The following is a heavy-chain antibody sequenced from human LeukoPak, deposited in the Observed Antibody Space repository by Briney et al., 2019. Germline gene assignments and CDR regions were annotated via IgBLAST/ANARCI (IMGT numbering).Heavy chain of an antibody. CDR3: ARVREYLGYCSGGSCYPAGNYYYYMDV. V-gene: IGHV1-18*01. Sequence: ASVKVSCKASGYTFTSYGISWVRQAPGQGLEWMGWISAYNGNTNYAQKFQGRVTMTRNTSISTAYMELSSLRSEDTAVYYCARVREYLGYCSGGSCYPAGNYYYYMDVWGKGTTVTVSS. CDR1: GYTFTSYG. J-gene: IGHJ6*03. CDR2: ISAYNGNT. D-gene: IGHD2-15*01.